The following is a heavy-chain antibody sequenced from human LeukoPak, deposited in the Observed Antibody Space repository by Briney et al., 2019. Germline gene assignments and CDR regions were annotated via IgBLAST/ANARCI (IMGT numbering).Heavy chain of an antibody. CDR2: ISAYNGDT. CDR1: GFTFRNYG. J-gene: IGHJ4*02. D-gene: IGHD3-22*01. Sequence: VASVKVSCKASGFTFRNYGISWVRQAPGQGLEWMGWISAYNGDTNYAQRLQDRVTMTTDTSTSTAYMELRSLRSDDTAVYYCARDYYDSSGYYYYFDYWGQGTLVTVSS. CDR3: ARDYYDSSGYYYYFDY. V-gene: IGHV1-18*01.